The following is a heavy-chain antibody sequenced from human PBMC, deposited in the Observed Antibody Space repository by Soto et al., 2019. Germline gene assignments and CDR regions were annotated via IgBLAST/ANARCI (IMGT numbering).Heavy chain of an antibody. D-gene: IGHD3-3*01. Sequence: PGGSLRLSCAASGLTFSSYAMSWVRQAPGKGLEWVSAISGSGGSTYYADSVKGRFTISRDNSKNTLYLQMNSLRAEDTAVYYCAITIFGVVIGPEYFQHWGQGTLVTVSS. CDR2: ISGSGGST. CDR1: GLTFSSYA. J-gene: IGHJ1*01. CDR3: AITIFGVVIGPEYFQH. V-gene: IGHV3-23*01.